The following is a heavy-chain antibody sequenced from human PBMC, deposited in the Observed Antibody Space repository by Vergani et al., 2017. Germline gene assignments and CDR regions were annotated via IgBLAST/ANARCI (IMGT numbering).Heavy chain of an antibody. V-gene: IGHV3-7*03. CDR2: IKDGSEK. Sequence: EVQLVESGGGLVQPGGSLRLSCAASGFTFSSYWMSWVRQAPGKGLEWVANIKDGSEKYYVDSVKCRFTIARDNAKNSLYLKMNSLRAEDTAVYYCARAWTISDPLIWGQGTLVTVSS. CDR3: ARAWTISDPLI. J-gene: IGHJ4*02. CDR1: GFTFSSYW. D-gene: IGHD3/OR15-3a*01.